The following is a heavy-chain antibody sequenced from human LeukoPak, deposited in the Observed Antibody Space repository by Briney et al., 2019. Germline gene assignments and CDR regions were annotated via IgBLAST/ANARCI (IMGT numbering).Heavy chain of an antibody. CDR2: IYTSGST. CDR1: GGSISSYY. CDR3: ARGSLFWRSYRYPTNWYFDL. V-gene: IGHV4-4*09. Sequence: SETLSLTCTVSGGSISSYYWSWIRQPPGKGLEWIGYIYTSGSTNYNPSLKSRVTISVDTSKNQFSLKLSSVTAADTAVYYCARGSLFWRSYRYPTNWYFDLWGRGTLVTVSS. J-gene: IGHJ2*01. D-gene: IGHD3-16*02.